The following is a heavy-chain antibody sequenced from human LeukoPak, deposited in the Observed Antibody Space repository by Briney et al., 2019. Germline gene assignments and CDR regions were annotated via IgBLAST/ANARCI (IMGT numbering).Heavy chain of an antibody. V-gene: IGHV5-51*01. CDR3: ARPAKPVGFLEWLYADY. J-gene: IGHJ4*02. CDR2: IYRGDSNT. CDR1: GYIFTSYW. D-gene: IGHD3-3*02. Sequence: GESLKIFCQGSGYIFTSYWIGWVRPVPGKGLEWMGIIYRGDSNTRHSPAFQTQVTITADKSIRNAYLQWSSLKASDTAMYYCARPAKPVGFLEWLYADYWGQGTLVTVSS.